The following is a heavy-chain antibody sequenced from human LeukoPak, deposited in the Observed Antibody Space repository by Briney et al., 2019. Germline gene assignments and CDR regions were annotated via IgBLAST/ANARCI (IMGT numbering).Heavy chain of an antibody. CDR3: ATLSVTLLLFDY. D-gene: IGHD4-17*01. CDR1: GGSISSGGYY. Sequence: PSETLSLTCTVSGGSISSGGYYWSWIRQPPGKGLEWIGSIYYSGSTYYNPSLKSRVTISVDTSKNQFSLKLSSVTAADTAVYYCATLSVTLLLFDYWGQGTLVTVSS. J-gene: IGHJ4*02. CDR2: IYYSGST. V-gene: IGHV4-39*01.